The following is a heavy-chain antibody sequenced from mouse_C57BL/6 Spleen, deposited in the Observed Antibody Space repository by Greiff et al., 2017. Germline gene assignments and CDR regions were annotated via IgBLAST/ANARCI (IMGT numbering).Heavy chain of an antibody. CDR1: GFTFSDYG. CDR2: ISSGSSTI. CDR3: ARGRFYFDY. Sequence: EVMLVESGGGLVKPGGSLKLSCAASGFTFSDYGMHWVRQAPEKGLEWVAYISSGSSTIYYADTGKGRFTTARDNAKNTLFLQMTSLRSEDTAMYYCARGRFYFDYWGQGTTLTVSS. J-gene: IGHJ2*01. V-gene: IGHV5-17*01.